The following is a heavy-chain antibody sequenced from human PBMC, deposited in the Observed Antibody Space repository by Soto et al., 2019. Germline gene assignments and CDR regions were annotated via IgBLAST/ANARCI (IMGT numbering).Heavy chain of an antibody. D-gene: IGHD4-4*01. CDR3: ARDTGDYSNYAPGY. Sequence: GGSVRLSCAASGFTFSSYGMHWVRQAPGKGLEWVAVIWYDGSNKYYADSVKGRFTISRDNSKNTLYLQMNSLRAEDTAVYYCARDTGDYSNYAPGYWGQGTLVTVSS. CDR2: IWYDGSNK. V-gene: IGHV3-33*01. CDR1: GFTFSSYG. J-gene: IGHJ4*02.